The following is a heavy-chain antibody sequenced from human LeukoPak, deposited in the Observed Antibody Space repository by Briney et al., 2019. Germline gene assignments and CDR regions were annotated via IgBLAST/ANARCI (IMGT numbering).Heavy chain of an antibody. V-gene: IGHV1-69*02. CDR1: GGTFSSYT. J-gene: IGHJ5*02. CDR2: IIPILGIA. Sequence: SVKVSCKASGGTFSSYTISWVRQAPGQGLEWMGRIIPILGIANYAQKFQGRVTITADKSTSTAYMELSSLRSEDTAVYYCARAPCSSTSCYSDLNWFDPWGQGTWSPSPQ. CDR3: ARAPCSSTSCYSDLNWFDP. D-gene: IGHD2-2*01.